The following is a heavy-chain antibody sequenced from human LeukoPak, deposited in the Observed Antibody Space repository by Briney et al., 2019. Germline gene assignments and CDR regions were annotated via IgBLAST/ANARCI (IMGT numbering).Heavy chain of an antibody. Sequence: GGSLRLSCAASGCTFSSYAMTWVRQAPGKGLEWVSEISDSGGSRYYADSVKGRFTISRDNSKNTLYLQVKSLRAEDTAVYYCAKGSYCSSISCQYYYHSWGQGTLVTVSS. CDR3: AKGSYCSSISCQYYYHS. CDR2: ISDSGGSR. J-gene: IGHJ4*02. V-gene: IGHV3-23*01. D-gene: IGHD2-2*01. CDR1: GCTFSSYA.